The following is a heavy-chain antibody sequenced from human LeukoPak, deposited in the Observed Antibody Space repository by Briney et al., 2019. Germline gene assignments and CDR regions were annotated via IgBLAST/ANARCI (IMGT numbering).Heavy chain of an antibody. Sequence: SETLSLTCAVSGYSISSGYYWGWIRQPPGKGLEWIGSIYHSGSTYYNPSLKSRVTMSVDTSKNQFSLKLSSVTAADTAVYYCAREYSSSPDYWGQGTLVTVSS. CDR1: GYSISSGYY. D-gene: IGHD6-6*01. CDR2: IYHSGST. CDR3: AREYSSSPDY. J-gene: IGHJ4*02. V-gene: IGHV4-38-2*02.